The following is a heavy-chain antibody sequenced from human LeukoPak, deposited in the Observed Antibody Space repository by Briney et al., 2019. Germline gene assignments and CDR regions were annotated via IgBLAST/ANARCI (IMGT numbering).Heavy chain of an antibody. CDR2: IEQDGSEK. CDR1: GFTFSSYW. V-gene: IGHV3-7*03. Sequence: GGSLRLSCAASGFTFSSYWMSWVRQAPGKGLEWVANIEQDGSEKYYVDSVKGRSTISRDNAKNSLYLQMNSLRAEDTAVYYCARDRWCSSTSCYASPYYFDYWGQGTLVTVSS. D-gene: IGHD2-2*01. CDR3: ARDRWCSSTSCYASPYYFDY. J-gene: IGHJ4*02.